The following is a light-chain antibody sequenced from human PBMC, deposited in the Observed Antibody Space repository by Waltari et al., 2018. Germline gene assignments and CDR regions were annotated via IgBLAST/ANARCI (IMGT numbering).Light chain of an antibody. V-gene: IGLV6-57*03. J-gene: IGLJ3*02. Sequence: NFMLTQPHSVSESPGKTVTISCTRSSGSIASNYVQWYQQRPGSAPTTVIYEDNQRPSGVPDRFSGSIDSSSNSASLTISGLKTEDEADYYCQSYDSTNPKFWWVFGGGTKLTVL. CDR2: EDN. CDR3: QSYDSTNPKFWWV. CDR1: SGSIASNY.